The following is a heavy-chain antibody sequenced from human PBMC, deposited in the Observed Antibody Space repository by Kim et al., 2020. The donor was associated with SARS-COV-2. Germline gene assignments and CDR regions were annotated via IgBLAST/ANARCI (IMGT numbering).Heavy chain of an antibody. CDR3: AGDAGVANGMHI. J-gene: IGHJ6*02. CDR1: GFTVGRYH. D-gene: IGHD7-27*01. V-gene: IGHV3-53*01. Sequence: GGSLRLSCAASGFTVGRYHMSWVRQAPVKGLEWVSVIHTGGSTYYADSVKGRFTISRDDSKNTVYLQMNILRAEDTAVYFCAGDAGVANGMHIWGQGTTVTVSS. CDR2: IHTGGST.